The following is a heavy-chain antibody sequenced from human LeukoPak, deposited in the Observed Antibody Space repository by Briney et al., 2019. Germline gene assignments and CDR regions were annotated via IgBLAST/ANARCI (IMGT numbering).Heavy chain of an antibody. V-gene: IGHV4-30-4*01. Sequence: SQTLSFTCTVSGGSISSGDYYWSWIRQPPGKGLEWIGYIYYSGSTYYNPSLKSRVTISVDTSKNQFSLKLSSVTAADTAVYYCARIRIGLSYYYYGMDVWGQGTTVTVSS. CDR3: ARIRIGLSYYYYGMDV. CDR2: IYYSGST. D-gene: IGHD1-14*01. CDR1: GGSISSGDYY. J-gene: IGHJ6*02.